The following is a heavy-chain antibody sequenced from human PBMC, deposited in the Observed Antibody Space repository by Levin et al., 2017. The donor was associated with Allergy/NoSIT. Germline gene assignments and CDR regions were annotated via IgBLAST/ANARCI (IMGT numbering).Heavy chain of an antibody. CDR3: ARGLFDF. CDR2: ISASGSPT. CDR1: GFTFEIYG. J-gene: IGHJ4*02. D-gene: IGHD5-12*01. Sequence: GESLKISCSVSGFTFEIYGMNWDRQAPGKRLEWVSHISASGSPTYYADPVRGRFTISRDNAKQSLYLQMTSLRVEDTAVYYCARGLFDFWGQGALVTVSS. V-gene: IGHV3-48*04.